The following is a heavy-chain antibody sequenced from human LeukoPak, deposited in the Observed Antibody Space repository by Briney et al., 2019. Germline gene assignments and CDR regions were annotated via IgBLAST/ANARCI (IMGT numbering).Heavy chain of an antibody. J-gene: IGHJ4*02. CDR2: IYSNTIYI. CDR3: ARDSSGWSRDY. Sequence: GGSPRLSCAASGFAFSDYSMNWFRQAPGKGLEWVSSIYSNTIYIYYSDSVKGRFTISRDNAKNSLYLQMNSLRVEDTAVYYCARDSSGWSRDYWGQGTLVTVSS. V-gene: IGHV3-21*01. D-gene: IGHD6-19*01. CDR1: GFAFSDYS.